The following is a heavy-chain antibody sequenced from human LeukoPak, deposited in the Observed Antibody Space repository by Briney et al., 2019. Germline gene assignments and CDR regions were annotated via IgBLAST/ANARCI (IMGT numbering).Heavy chain of an antibody. V-gene: IGHV3-30*04. CDR2: MSYDGSNE. Sequence: GGSLRLSCAASGFTFSDYAMHWVRQAPGTGLQWVAFMSYDGSNEYYADSVKGRFTISRDNSKNTLYLQMNSRRAEDTAVYSCPSKVFYYGTESHKADAFDVWGHGTMVTVSS. CDR1: GFTFSDYA. J-gene: IGHJ3*01. D-gene: IGHD3-10*01. CDR3: PSKVFYYGTESHKADAFDV.